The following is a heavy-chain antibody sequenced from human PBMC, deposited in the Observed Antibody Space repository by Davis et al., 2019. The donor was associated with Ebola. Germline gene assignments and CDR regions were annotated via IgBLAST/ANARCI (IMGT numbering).Heavy chain of an antibody. CDR1: GYTFTSYY. V-gene: IGHV1-46*01. CDR3: ARARREQQLVGSNWFDP. J-gene: IGHJ5*02. D-gene: IGHD6-13*01. Sequence: AASVKVSCKASGYTFTSYYMHWVRQAPGQGLEWMGIINPSGGSTSYAQKFQGRVTMTRDTSTSTVYMELRSLRSDDTAVYYCARARREQQLVGSNWFDPWGQGTLVTVSS. CDR2: INPSGGST.